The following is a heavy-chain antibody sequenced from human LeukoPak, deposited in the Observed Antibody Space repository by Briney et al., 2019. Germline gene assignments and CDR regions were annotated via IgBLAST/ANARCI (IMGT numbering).Heavy chain of an antibody. V-gene: IGHV1-69*05. CDR1: GYTFTGYY. Sequence: GASVKVSCKASGYTFTGYYMHWVRQAPGQGLEWMGRIIPIFGTANYAQKFQGRVTITTDESTSTAYMELSSLRSEDTAVYYCASNRHCTNGVCYNEYYFDYWGQGTLVTVSS. CDR2: IIPIFGTA. D-gene: IGHD2-8*01. CDR3: ASNRHCTNGVCYNEYYFDY. J-gene: IGHJ4*02.